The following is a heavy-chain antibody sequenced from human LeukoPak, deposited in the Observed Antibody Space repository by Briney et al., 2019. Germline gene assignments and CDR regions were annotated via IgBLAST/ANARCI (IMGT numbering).Heavy chain of an antibody. CDR3: AKDNSVGATTGEFDY. D-gene: IGHD1-26*01. CDR2: ISGSGGST. V-gene: IGHV3-23*01. Sequence: GGSLRLACAASGFTFSSYAMSWVRQAPGKGLEWVSAISGSGGSTYYADSVKGRFTISRDNSKNTLYLQMNSLRAEDTAVCYCAKDNSVGATTGEFDYWGQGTLVTVSS. CDR1: GFTFSSYA. J-gene: IGHJ4*02.